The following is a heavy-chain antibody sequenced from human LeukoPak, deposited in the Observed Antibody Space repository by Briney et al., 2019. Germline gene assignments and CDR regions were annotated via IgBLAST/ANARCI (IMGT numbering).Heavy chain of an antibody. J-gene: IGHJ4*02. D-gene: IGHD5-12*01. Sequence: PGGSLRLSCSASGFTFSDYYMSWIRQAPGKGLEWISYISSSGSNIYYADSVKGRFTISRDNSKNTLYLQMNTLSAEDTAVYYCAKCVGLVDPFDYWGQGSLVTVSS. CDR1: GFTFSDYY. CDR3: AKCVGLVDPFDY. V-gene: IGHV3-11*01. CDR2: ISSSGSNI.